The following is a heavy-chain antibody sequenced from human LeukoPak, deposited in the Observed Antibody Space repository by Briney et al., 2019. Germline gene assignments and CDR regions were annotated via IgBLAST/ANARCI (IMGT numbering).Heavy chain of an antibody. CDR1: GFTFTSYA. CDR3: ARDVVYGCVWRSYRAHFDY. CDR2: ISAYNGNT. J-gene: IGHJ4*02. D-gene: IGHD3-16*02. Sequence: ASVRVSCTASGFTFTSYAISWVRQAPGQGLEWIAWISAYNGNTNYAQNLQGRFTITTDTSTSTVYMEMKSLRADDTAVYYCARDVVYGCVWRSYRAHFDYWGQGTLVTVSS. V-gene: IGHV1-18*01.